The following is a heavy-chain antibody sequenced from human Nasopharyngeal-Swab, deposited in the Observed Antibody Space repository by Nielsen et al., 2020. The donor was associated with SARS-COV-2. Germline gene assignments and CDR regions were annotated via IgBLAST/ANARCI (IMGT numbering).Heavy chain of an antibody. D-gene: IGHD3-9*01. J-gene: IGHJ3*02. CDR1: GYSFTSYW. CDR3: ARQSPSILWGEAFDI. CDR2: IYPGDSDT. Sequence: KVSCKGFGYSFTSYWIGWVRPMPGKGLEWMGIIYPGDSDTRYSPSFQGQVTISADKSISTAYLQWSSLKASDTAMYYCARQSPSILWGEAFDIWGQGTMVTVSS. V-gene: IGHV5-51*01.